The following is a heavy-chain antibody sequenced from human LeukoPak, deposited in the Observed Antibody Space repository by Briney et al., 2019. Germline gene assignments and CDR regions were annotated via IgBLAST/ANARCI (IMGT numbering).Heavy chain of an antibody. J-gene: IGHJ4*02. Sequence: SETLSLTCAVYGGSFSGYFWNWIRQPPGKGLEWIGEINHSGSTNYNPSLKSRVTISVDTSKNQFSLKLSSVTAADTAVHYCARRGYSSGWYATDYFDYWGQGTLVTVSS. V-gene: IGHV4-34*01. CDR3: ARRGYSSGWYATDYFDY. CDR1: GGSFSGYF. D-gene: IGHD6-19*01. CDR2: INHSGST.